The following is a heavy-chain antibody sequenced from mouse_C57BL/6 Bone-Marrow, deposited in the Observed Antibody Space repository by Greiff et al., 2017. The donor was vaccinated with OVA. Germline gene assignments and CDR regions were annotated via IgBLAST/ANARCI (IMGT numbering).Heavy chain of an antibody. CDR2: IHPNSGST. J-gene: IGHJ2*01. CDR3: ARWPYFDY. V-gene: IGHV1-64*01. Sequence: VQLQQPGAELVKPGASVKLSCKASGYTFTSYWMHWVKQRPGQGLEWIGMIHPNSGSTNYNEKFKSKATLTVDKSSSTAYMRLSSLTSEDAAVYYCARWPYFDYWGQGTTLTVSS. CDR1: GYTFTSYW.